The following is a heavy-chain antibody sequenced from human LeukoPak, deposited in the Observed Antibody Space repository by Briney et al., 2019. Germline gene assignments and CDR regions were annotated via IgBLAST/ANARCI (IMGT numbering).Heavy chain of an antibody. CDR1: GGSITGYY. CDR3: GRVIGNYFPDY. V-gene: IGHV4-59*01. D-gene: IGHD4-11*01. CDR2: IHYSGST. Sequence: SETLSLTCTVSGGSITGYYWSWIRHSPGKGLEWIGYIHYSGSTNYNPSLKSRITISVDTSKNQFSLRLSSVTAADTAMSYCGRVIGNYFPDYWGQGILVTASS. J-gene: IGHJ4*02.